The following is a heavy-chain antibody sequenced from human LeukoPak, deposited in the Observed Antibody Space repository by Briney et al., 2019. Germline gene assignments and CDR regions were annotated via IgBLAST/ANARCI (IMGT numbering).Heavy chain of an antibody. CDR2: MNPNSGNT. CDR1: GYTFTSYD. D-gene: IGHD6-13*01. Sequence: ASVKVSCKASGYTFTSYDINWVRQATGQGLEWMGWMNPNSGNTGYAQKFQGRVTMTGNTSISTAYMELSSLRSEDTAVYYCARGRVKTAAAGTTSVGYWGQGTLVTVSS. V-gene: IGHV1-8*01. CDR3: ARGRVKTAAAGTTSVGY. J-gene: IGHJ4*02.